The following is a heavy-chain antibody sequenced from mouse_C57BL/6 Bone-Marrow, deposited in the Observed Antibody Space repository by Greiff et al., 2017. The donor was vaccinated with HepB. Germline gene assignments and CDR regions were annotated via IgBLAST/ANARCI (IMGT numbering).Heavy chain of an antibody. CDR2: IHPNSGST. D-gene: IGHD1-1*01. Sequence: VQLQQSGAELVKPGASVKLSCKASGYTFTSYWMHWVKQRPGQGLEWIGMIHPNSGSTNYNEKFKSKATLTVDKSSSTAYMQLSSLTSEDSAVYYCARSVVATFDAMDYWGQGTSVTVSS. V-gene: IGHV1-64*01. J-gene: IGHJ4*01. CDR3: ARSVVATFDAMDY. CDR1: GYTFTSYW.